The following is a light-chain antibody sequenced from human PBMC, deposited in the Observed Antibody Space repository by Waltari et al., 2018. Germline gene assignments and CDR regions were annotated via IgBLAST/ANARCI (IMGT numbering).Light chain of an antibody. J-gene: IGKJ4*01. Sequence: DIQMTQYQTSLSASVGERITITCRASQDINNYLNWYQQKPGKAPKLLIQAASSLQSGVSSSIICSGSGTDFTLTISSLQPEDFATYYCQQSYSTSLTFGGGTKVEIK. CDR2: AAS. CDR3: QQSYSTSLT. V-gene: IGKV1-39*01. CDR1: QDINNY.